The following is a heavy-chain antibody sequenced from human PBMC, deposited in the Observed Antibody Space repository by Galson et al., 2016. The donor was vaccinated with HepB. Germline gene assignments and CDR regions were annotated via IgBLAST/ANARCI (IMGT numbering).Heavy chain of an antibody. J-gene: IGHJ5*02. D-gene: IGHD6-19*01. Sequence: ETLSLTCTVSAGSISGYSWSWIRQPPGKGLEWIGYISYSGFTNYNPSLKSRVTMSVDTSKNQFSLNLNSVTAADTAVYYCARGPYSSGWYPFDPWGQGTLVTVSS. CDR3: ARGPYSSGWYPFDP. CDR2: ISYSGFT. V-gene: IGHV4-59*12. CDR1: AGSISGYS.